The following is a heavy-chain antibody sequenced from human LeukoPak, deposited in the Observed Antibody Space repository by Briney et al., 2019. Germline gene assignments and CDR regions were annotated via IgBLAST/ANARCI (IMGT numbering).Heavy chain of an antibody. J-gene: IGHJ4*02. V-gene: IGHV3-7*01. CDR1: GFTFSSYS. CDR2: IKQDGSEK. Sequence: SGGSLRLSCAASGFTFSSYSMNWVRQAPGKGLEWVANIKQDGSEKYYVDSVKGRFTISRDNAKNSLYLQMNSLRAEDTAVYYCAGDQKAVAGCFDYWGQGTLVTVSS. D-gene: IGHD6-19*01. CDR3: AGDQKAVAGCFDY.